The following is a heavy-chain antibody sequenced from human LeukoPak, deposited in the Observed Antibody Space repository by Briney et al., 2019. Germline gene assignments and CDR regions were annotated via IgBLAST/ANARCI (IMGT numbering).Heavy chain of an antibody. CDR2: IRGTDDTT. CDR3: AKDRYTYDSPYFDS. V-gene: IGHV3-23*01. D-gene: IGHD3-22*01. J-gene: IGHJ4*02. Sequence: PGGSLRLSCAASGFTFSSYAMTWVRQAPGKGLEWISCIRGTDDTTYYADSVKGRFTISRDNSRSTLYLQMHSLRAEDTAMYYCAKDRYTYDSPYFDSWGQGALVTVAS. CDR1: GFTFSSYA.